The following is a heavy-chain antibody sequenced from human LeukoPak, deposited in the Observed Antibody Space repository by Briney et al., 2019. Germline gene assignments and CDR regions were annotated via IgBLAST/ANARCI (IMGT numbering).Heavy chain of an antibody. V-gene: IGHV4-59*01. Sequence: SETLSLTCTVSGGSISSYYWSWIRQPPGKGLEWIGYIYYSGSTNYNPSLKSRVTISVDTSKTQSSLKLSSVTAADTAVYYCARRSDYYDSSGYCLFDYWGQGTLVTVSS. D-gene: IGHD3-22*01. CDR3: ARRSDYYDSSGYCLFDY. CDR1: GGSISSYY. J-gene: IGHJ4*02. CDR2: IYYSGST.